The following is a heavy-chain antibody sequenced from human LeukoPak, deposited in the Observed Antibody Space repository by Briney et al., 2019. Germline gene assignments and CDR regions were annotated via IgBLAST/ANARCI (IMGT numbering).Heavy chain of an antibody. J-gene: IGHJ6*02. CDR3: VRAMDV. V-gene: IGHV3-7*03. Sequence: QPGVSLRLSCVASGFTYSTYWMTWVRQAPGKGLEWVANIKQDESEKDYVDSVKGRFTISRDNAKSSLFLQMNSPRVEDTAVYYCVRAMDVWGQGTTVTVSS. CDR2: IKQDESEK. CDR1: GFTYSTYW.